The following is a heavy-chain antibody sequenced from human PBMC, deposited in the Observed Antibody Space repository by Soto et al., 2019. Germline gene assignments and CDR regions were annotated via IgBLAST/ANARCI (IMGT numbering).Heavy chain of an antibody. Sequence: QVQLVQSGAEVKKPGSSVKVSCKASGGTFSSYTISWVRQAPGQGLEWMGRIIPILGIANYAQKFQGRVTITADKSTSTAYMELSSLRSEDSALYYCASRYDSSDYWCQGTLVSVSS. CDR1: GGTFSSYT. D-gene: IGHD3-22*01. J-gene: IGHJ4*02. CDR3: ASRYDSSDY. V-gene: IGHV1-69*02. CDR2: IIPILGIA.